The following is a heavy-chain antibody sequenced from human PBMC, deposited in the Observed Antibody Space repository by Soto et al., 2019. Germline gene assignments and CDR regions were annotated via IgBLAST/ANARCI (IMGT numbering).Heavy chain of an antibody. CDR3: ARGNSGKYCFNY. CDR2: IYYSGST. Sequence: PSETLSLTCTVSGGPLSRGAYYWTWIRQHPGKGLEWIGYIYYSGSTSYNPSLESLVSMSVDTSKNQFSLKLSSVTSADTAVYFCARGNSGKYCFNYWGPGTLVTVSS. CDR1: GGPLSRGAYY. D-gene: IGHD3-10*01. J-gene: IGHJ4*02. V-gene: IGHV4-31*01.